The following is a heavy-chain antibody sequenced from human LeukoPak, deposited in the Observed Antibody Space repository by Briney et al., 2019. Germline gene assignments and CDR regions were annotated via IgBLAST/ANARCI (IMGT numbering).Heavy chain of an antibody. Sequence: SETLSLTCTVSGGSISNYYWSWIRQPPGKGLEWIGYNYYSGSSNYNPSLKSRVTISVDTSKNQFSLKLNSVTAADTAVYYCARLGRRFYNMDVWGQGTTVTVSS. J-gene: IGHJ6*02. CDR1: GGSISNYY. CDR2: NYYSGSS. D-gene: IGHD2/OR15-2a*01. CDR3: ARLGRRFYNMDV. V-gene: IGHV4-59*12.